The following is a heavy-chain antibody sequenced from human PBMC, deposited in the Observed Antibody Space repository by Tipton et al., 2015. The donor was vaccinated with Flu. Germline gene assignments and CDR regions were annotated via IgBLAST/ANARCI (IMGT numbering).Heavy chain of an antibody. CDR2: IYYSGST. D-gene: IGHD5-18*01. J-gene: IGHJ5*02. CDR1: GGSISSGDYY. Sequence: TLSLTCTVSGGSISSGDYYWSWIRQPPGKGLEWIGYIYYSGSTYYNPSLKSRVTISVDTSKNQFSLKLSSVTAADTAVYYCARGEYTAMGFNWFDPWGQGTLVTVSS. CDR3: ARGEYTAMGFNWFDP. V-gene: IGHV4-30-4*01.